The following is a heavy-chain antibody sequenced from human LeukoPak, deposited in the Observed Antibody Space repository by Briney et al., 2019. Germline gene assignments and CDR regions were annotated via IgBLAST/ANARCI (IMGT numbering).Heavy chain of an antibody. D-gene: IGHD2-15*01. J-gene: IGHJ4*02. CDR3: ARYSLGPTPYFDY. Sequence: SETLSLTCAVSGGSISSSNWWSWVRQPPGKGLEWIGEIYHSGSTNYNPSLKSRVTISVDTSKNQFSLKLSSVTAADTAAYYCARYSLGPTPYFDYWGQGTLVTVSS. V-gene: IGHV4-4*02. CDR2: IYHSGST. CDR1: GGSISSSNW.